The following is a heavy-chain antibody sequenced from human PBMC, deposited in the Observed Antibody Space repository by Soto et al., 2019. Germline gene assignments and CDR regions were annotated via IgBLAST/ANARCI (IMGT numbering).Heavy chain of an antibody. D-gene: IGHD6-13*01. J-gene: IGHJ6*02. Sequence: ASVKVSCKASGYTFTSYGISWVRQAPGQGLEWMGWISAYNGNTNYAQKLQGRVTITADESTSTAYMELSSLRSEDTAVYYCASRVITSSSWLRGSAHYYYYGMDVWGQGTTVTVSS. CDR1: GYTFTSYG. V-gene: IGHV1-18*01. CDR3: ASRVITSSSWLRGSAHYYYYGMDV. CDR2: ISAYNGNT.